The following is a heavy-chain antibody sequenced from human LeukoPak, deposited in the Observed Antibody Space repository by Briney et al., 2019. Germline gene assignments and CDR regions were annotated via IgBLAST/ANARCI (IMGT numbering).Heavy chain of an antibody. CDR1: GYTFTGYY. V-gene: IGHV1-2*02. CDR3: ARDLGYDSSGYWY. D-gene: IGHD3-22*01. J-gene: IGHJ4*02. Sequence: ASVKVSCKASGYTFTGYYMRWVRQAPGQGLEWMGWINPNSGGTNYAQKFQGRVTMTRDTSISTAYMELSRLTSDDTAVYYCARDLGYDSSGYWYWGQGTLVTVSS. CDR2: INPNSGGT.